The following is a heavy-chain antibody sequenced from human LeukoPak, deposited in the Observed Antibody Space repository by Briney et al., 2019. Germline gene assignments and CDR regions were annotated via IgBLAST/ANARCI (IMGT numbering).Heavy chain of an antibody. CDR2: ITPILGIA. CDR1: GGIFSSYA. D-gene: IGHD3-22*01. V-gene: IGHV1-69*04. J-gene: IGHJ5*02. CDR3: ATETYYYDRSGHLGPWFDP. Sequence: ASVKVSCKASGGIFSSYAISWVRQAPGQGLEWLGRITPILGIADYAQKFQGRVTINADKSTSTAYMELSSLRSEDKTWYYCATETYYYDRSGHLGPWFDPWGQGTLVTVSS.